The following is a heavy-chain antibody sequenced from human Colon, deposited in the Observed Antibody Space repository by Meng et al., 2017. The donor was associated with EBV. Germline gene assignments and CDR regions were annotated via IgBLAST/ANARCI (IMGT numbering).Heavy chain of an antibody. CDR3: ASLYGDSSVWYLDL. J-gene: IGHJ2*01. CDR2: IYYSGST. CDR1: GGSISSGNHH. D-gene: IGHD4-17*01. Sequence: QVQLQESGPGLVKPSQXLSLTRTVSGGSISSGNHHWSWIRQHPGKGLEYIGYIYYSGSTYYNPSLKSRVIISVDTSKNQFSLRLNSVTAADTAVYYCASLYGDSSVWYLDLWGRGTLVTVSS. V-gene: IGHV4-31*03.